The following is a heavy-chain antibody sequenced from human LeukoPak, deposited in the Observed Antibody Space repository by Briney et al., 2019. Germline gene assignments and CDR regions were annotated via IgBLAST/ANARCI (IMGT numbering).Heavy chain of an antibody. CDR1: GFTFSSYA. J-gene: IGHJ4*02. Sequence: PGGSLRLSCAASGFTFSSYAMHWVRQAPGKGLEWVAVISYDGSNKYYADSVKGRFTISRDNSKNTLYLQMNSLRAEDTAVYYCARQMEAVAGTGWDYWGQGTLVTVSS. CDR2: ISYDGSNK. CDR3: ARQMEAVAGTGWDY. D-gene: IGHD6-19*01. V-gene: IGHV3-30-3*01.